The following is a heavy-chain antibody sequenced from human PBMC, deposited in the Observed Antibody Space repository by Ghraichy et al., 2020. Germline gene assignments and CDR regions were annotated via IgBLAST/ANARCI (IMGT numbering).Heavy chain of an antibody. J-gene: IGHJ3*02. Sequence: GGSLRLSCAASGFTFSSYSMNWVRQAPGKGLEWVSYISSSSSTIYYADSVKGRFTISRDNAKNSLYLQMNSLRDEDTAVYYCARYHEWFRELQDAFDIWGQGTMVTVSS. D-gene: IGHD3-10*01. CDR3: ARYHEWFRELQDAFDI. CDR1: GFTFSSYS. CDR2: ISSSSSTI. V-gene: IGHV3-48*02.